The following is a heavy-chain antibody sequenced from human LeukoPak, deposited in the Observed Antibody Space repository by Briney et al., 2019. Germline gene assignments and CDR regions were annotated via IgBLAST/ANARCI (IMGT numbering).Heavy chain of an antibody. CDR2: INPSVGST. J-gene: IGHJ3*02. CDR3: ARDRIQRGAFDI. V-gene: IGHV1-46*01. CDR1: GYTFTSYY. D-gene: IGHD5-18*01. Sequence: ASVKVSCKASGYTFTSYYLHWVRQAPGQGLEWMGIINPSVGSTTYAQKFQGRVTMTRNTSTSTVYMELSSLRSEDTAVYYCARDRIQRGAFDIWGQRTMVTVSS.